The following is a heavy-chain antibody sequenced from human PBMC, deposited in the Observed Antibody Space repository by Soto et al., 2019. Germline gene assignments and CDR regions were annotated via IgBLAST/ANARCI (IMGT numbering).Heavy chain of an antibody. J-gene: IGHJ6*03. Sequence: VQLVESGGGLVKPGGSLRLSCEGSGVILSDHSMTWVRQAPGKGLQWVASISSGSSYIYYADSVKGRFTISRDNAKNLLYLQMSSLRAEDTALYYCAREGSPQLPVDYMDVWGKGTTVNVSS. CDR2: ISSGSSYI. V-gene: IGHV3-21*06. D-gene: IGHD1-26*01. CDR1: GVILSDHS. CDR3: AREGSPQLPVDYMDV.